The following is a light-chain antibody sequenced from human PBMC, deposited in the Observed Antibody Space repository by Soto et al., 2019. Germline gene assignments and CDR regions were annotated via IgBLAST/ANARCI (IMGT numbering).Light chain of an antibody. Sequence: EIVMTQSPATLSVSPGERATLSCRASQSVSGHLAWYQQNPGQAPRLLIYDASTRATGIPARFSGSGSSTEFTLTISSLQSEDFAVYYCEQYNNWFSITFGQGTRLEIK. CDR2: DAS. J-gene: IGKJ5*01. V-gene: IGKV3-15*01. CDR3: EQYNNWFSIT. CDR1: QSVSGH.